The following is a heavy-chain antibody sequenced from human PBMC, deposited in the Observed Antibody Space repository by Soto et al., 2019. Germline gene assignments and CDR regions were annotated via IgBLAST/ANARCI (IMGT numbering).Heavy chain of an antibody. CDR3: AIDREGSGSYDYYYYYGMDV. CDR1: GYTFTSYG. D-gene: IGHD1-26*01. CDR2: ISAYNGNT. Sequence: ASVKVSCKASGYTFTSYGISWVRQAPGQGLEWMGWISAYNGNTNYAQKLQGRVTMTTDTSTSTAYMELRSLRSDDTAVYYCAIDREGSGSYDYYYYYGMDVWGQGTTVTVSS. J-gene: IGHJ6*02. V-gene: IGHV1-18*01.